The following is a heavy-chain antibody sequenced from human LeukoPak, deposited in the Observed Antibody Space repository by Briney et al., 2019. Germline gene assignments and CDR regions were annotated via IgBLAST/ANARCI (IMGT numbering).Heavy chain of an antibody. CDR1: GFIFSRSA. V-gene: IGHV1-58*01. J-gene: IGHJ3*02. CDR2: IVVGSGNT. D-gene: IGHD3-22*01. Sequence: SVKVSCKASGFIFSRSAVQWVRQARGQRLEWIGWIVVGSGNTNYAQKFQERVTMTRDMSTGTAYMELSSQRSEDTAVYYCAAGNYYDSSGYYPCAFDIWGQGTMVTVSS. CDR3: AAGNYYDSSGYYPCAFDI.